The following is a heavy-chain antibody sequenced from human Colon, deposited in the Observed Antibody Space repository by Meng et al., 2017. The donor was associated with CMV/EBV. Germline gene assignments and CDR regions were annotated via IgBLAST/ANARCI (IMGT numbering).Heavy chain of an antibody. D-gene: IGHD5-18*01. V-gene: IGHV4-59*01. CDR1: AGSINSDY. J-gene: IGHJ4*02. Sequence: GSLRLSCTVSAGSINSDYWAWVRQPPGKGLEWIGFFSNSGGSLYNPSLESRASISGDTSRSQFSLRLDSLTSADTALYSCARLHRGFSNGYGVFDSWSQGTLVTSPQ. CDR2: FSNSGGS. CDR3: ARLHRGFSNGYGVFDS.